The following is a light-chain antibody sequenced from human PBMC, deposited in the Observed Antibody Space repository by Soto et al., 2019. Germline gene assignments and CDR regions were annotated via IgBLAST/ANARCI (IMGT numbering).Light chain of an antibody. CDR2: AAS. Sequence: DIQMTQSPSSLSASVGDGVTITCRASQSISSYLNWYQQKPGKAPKLLIYAASSLQSGVPSRFSGSGSGTDFTLTISSLQPEDFATYYCQQSYSTPWTFGQGTKVDIK. CDR1: QSISSY. J-gene: IGKJ1*01. V-gene: IGKV1-39*01. CDR3: QQSYSTPWT.